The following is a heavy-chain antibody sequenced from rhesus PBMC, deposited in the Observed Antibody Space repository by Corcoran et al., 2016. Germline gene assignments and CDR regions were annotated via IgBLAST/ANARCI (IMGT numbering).Heavy chain of an antibody. D-gene: IGHD1-44*01. Sequence: EVQLVESGGGLVQPGGSLRLSCAASVFTFSSYDMSWVRQAPGKGLDWVSYISYPGQTIYYAASVKGRVTISRDNAKNSLSLQMSSLRAEDTAVYYCTRGELRDYWGQGVLVTVSS. CDR2: ISYPGQTI. J-gene: IGHJ4*01. V-gene: IGHV3-136*01. CDR1: VFTFSSYD. CDR3: TRGELRDY.